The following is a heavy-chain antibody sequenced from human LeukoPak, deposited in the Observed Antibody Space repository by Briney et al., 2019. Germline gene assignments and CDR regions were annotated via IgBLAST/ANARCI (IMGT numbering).Heavy chain of an antibody. D-gene: IGHD3-10*01. CDR2: ITPNTGDT. Sequence: GASVTVSCKVSGYTFSSFYLHWVRQAAGQGLEWMGIITPNTGDTTYAPTFQDRLIMTRDRSTSTVYMELHSLRSEDTAVYYCARSRNYYRVYFDNWGQGTLVPVSS. V-gene: IGHV1-46*01. CDR1: GYTFSSFY. CDR3: ARSRNYYRVYFDN. J-gene: IGHJ4*02.